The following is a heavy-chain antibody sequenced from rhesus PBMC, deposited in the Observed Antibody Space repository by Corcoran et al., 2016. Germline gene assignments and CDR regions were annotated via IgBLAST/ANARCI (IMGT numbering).Heavy chain of an antibody. J-gene: IGHJ5-1*01. CDR1: GGPISGYYY. V-gene: IGHV4-143*01. Sequence: QVQLQESGPGLVKPSETLSLTCTVSGGPISGYYYCSRIRQPPGKGLEWIGGIYGNSASTYYNPSLKSRVTISKDTSKNQFSLKLSSVTAADTAVYYCARLLGTRFDVWGPGVLVTVSS. D-gene: IGHD7-45*01. CDR2: IYGNSAST. CDR3: ARLLGTRFDV.